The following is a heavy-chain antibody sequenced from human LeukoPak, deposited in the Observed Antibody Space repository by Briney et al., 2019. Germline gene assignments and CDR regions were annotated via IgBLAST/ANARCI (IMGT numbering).Heavy chain of an antibody. CDR3: VRASYSSGWYGDC. V-gene: IGHV3-64D*06. CDR1: GFIFSSNA. Sequence: GGSLRLSCSASGFIFSSNAMHWVRQAPGKGLEYVSAISSNGGTTYYTDSVKDRSTISRDNSKNTLYLQMSSLRAEDTAVYYCVRASYSSGWYGDCWGQGTLVTVSS. J-gene: IGHJ4*02. CDR2: ISSNGGTT. D-gene: IGHD6-19*01.